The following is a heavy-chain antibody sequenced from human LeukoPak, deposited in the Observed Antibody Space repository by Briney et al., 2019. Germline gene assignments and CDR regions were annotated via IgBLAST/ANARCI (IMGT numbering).Heavy chain of an antibody. CDR2: IYYSGST. CDR1: GGSFSAYY. CDR3: ARLASGSYGPLTPFDY. D-gene: IGHD1-26*01. J-gene: IGHJ4*02. Sequence: SETLSFTCAVYGGSFSAYYWSWIRQPPGKGLEWIGDIYYSGSTNYNPSLKSRVTISVDTSKNQFSLRLSSVTAADTAMYYSARLASGSYGPLTPFDYWGQGTLVTVSS. V-gene: IGHV4-59*08.